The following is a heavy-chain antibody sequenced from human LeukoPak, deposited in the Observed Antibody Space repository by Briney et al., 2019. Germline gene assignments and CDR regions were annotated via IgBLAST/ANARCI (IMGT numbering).Heavy chain of an antibody. CDR3: ARGRIYYYDSSGYCDY. CDR1: RFTFSSYW. CDR2: IKQDGSEK. V-gene: IGHV3-7*01. Sequence: PGGSLRLSCAASRFTFSSYWMSWVRQSPGKGLEWVANIKQDGSEKYYVDSVKGRFTISRDNAKNSLYLQMNSLRAEDTAVYYCARGRIYYYDSSGYCDYWGQGTLVTVSS. J-gene: IGHJ4*02. D-gene: IGHD3-22*01.